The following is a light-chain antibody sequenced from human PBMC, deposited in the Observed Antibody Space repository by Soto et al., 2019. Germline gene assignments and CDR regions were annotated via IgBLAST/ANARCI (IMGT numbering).Light chain of an antibody. CDR1: QSVSSNY. Sequence: DIVLTQSPGTLSLSPGERATLSCRTSQSVSSNYLAWYQQKTGQAPRLLIYGASTRATGIPDRFSGSGSGADFTLTISRLEPEDFAVYYCQQYGTSFWTFGQGTKVEI. CDR3: QQYGTSFWT. V-gene: IGKV3-20*01. J-gene: IGKJ1*01. CDR2: GAS.